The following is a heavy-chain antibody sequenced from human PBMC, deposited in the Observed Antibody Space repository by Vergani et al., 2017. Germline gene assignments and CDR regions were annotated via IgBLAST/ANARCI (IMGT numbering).Heavy chain of an antibody. CDR2: IYYRGRT. D-gene: IGHD6-19*01. Sequence: QLQLQESGPGLVKPSETLSLTCTVSGGSISSSTYYWGWIRQPPGKGLEWIGSIYYRGRTYYNPSLKSRVTISVDTSKNQFSLKVSSGTAADTAVYYWARLLSSSGWYGDYFDYWGQGTLVTVSS. J-gene: IGHJ4*02. CDR1: GGSISSSTYY. V-gene: IGHV4-39*01. CDR3: ARLLSSSGWYGDYFDY.